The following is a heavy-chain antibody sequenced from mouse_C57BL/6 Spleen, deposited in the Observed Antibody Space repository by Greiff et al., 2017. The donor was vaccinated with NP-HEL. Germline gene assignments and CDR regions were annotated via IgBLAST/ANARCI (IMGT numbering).Heavy chain of an antibody. V-gene: IGHV1-26*01. CDR3: ARGDYYGSSYVWFAY. J-gene: IGHJ3*01. CDR1: GYTFTDYY. CDR2: INPNNGGT. Sequence: EVQLQQSGPELVKPGASVKISCKASGYTFTDYYMNWVKQSHGKSLEWIGDINPNNGGTSYNQKFKGKATLTVDKSSSTAYMELRSLTSEDSAVYYCARGDYYGSSYVWFAYWGQGTLVTVSA. D-gene: IGHD1-1*01.